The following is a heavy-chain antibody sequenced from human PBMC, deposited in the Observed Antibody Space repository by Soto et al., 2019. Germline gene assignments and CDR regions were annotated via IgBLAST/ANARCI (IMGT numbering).Heavy chain of an antibody. V-gene: IGHV3-23*01. CDR2: ISYSGGST. CDR3: AKDPDSSGWSQTDLDY. J-gene: IGHJ4*02. CDR1: GFTFSSYA. D-gene: IGHD6-19*01. Sequence: EVQLLESGGGLVQPGGSLRLSCAASGFTFSSYAMNWVHQAPGKGLEWVSAISYSGGSTYYADSVKGRFTVSRDNSKNTLYLQMNSLRAEDTAVYYCAKDPDSSGWSQTDLDYWGQGTLVTVSS.